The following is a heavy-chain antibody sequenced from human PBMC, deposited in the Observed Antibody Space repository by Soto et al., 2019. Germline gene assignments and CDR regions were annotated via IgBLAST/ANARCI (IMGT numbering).Heavy chain of an antibody. J-gene: IGHJ6*02. CDR2: IYPGDSDT. CDR3: ARLDSNYRHGMDV. V-gene: IGHV5-51*01. CDR1: GYSFTSYW. Sequence: SGESLKISCKGSGYSFTSYWIGWVRQMPGKGLEWMGIIYPGDSDTRYSPSFQGQVTISADKSISTTYLQWSSLKASDTAMYYCARLDSNYRHGMDVWGQGTTVTVSS. D-gene: IGHD4-4*01.